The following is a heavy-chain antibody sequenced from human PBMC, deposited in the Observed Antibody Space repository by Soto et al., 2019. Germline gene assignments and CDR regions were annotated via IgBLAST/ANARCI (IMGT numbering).Heavy chain of an antibody. D-gene: IGHD3-9*01. CDR3: ARLVGTGDSLTGPLSYYYSLDV. Sequence: SETLSLTCTVSGGSISSNYWSWIRQPPGKGLEWIGSIYYSGSTNYNPSLKSRVTISVDTSKIQFSLKLTSLTAADTAVYYCARLVGTGDSLTGPLSYYYSLDVWGQGTTVTVSS. V-gene: IGHV4-59*08. J-gene: IGHJ6*02. CDR2: IYYSGST. CDR1: GGSISSNY.